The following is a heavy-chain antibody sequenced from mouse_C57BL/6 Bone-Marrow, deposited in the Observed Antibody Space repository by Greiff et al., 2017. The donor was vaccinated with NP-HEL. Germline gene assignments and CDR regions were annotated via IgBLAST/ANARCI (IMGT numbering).Heavy chain of an antibody. CDR3: ARHECSMITTWFAY. J-gene: IGHJ3*01. CDR2: ISSGGSYT. V-gene: IGHV5-6*02. Sequence: EVKLVESGGDLVKPGGSLKLSCAASGFTFSSYGMSWVRQTPDKRLEWVATISSGGSYTYYPDSVNGRFTISRDNAKNTLYLNMSNLKSEGTTIDDCARHECSMITTWFAYWGQGTLVTVSA. D-gene: IGHD2-4*01. CDR1: GFTFSSYG.